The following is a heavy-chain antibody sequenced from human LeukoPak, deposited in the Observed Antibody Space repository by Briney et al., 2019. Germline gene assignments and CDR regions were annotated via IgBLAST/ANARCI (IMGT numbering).Heavy chain of an antibody. Sequence: PSETLSLTCTVSGAPINSSYWSWIRQPPGKGLEWIGYISYSGSTNSNPSLRSRVTMSVDTSKNQFSLKLTSMTAADTAVYYCARGRSGGVVTLDYWGQGTLVTVSS. V-gene: IGHV4-59*01. J-gene: IGHJ4*02. CDR1: GAPINSSY. CDR2: ISYSGST. D-gene: IGHD2-21*02. CDR3: ARGRSGGVVTLDY.